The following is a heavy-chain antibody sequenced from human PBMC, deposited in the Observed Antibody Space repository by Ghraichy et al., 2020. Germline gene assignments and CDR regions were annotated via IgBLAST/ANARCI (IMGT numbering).Heavy chain of an antibody. CDR1: GFTFSSYW. CDR2: INQDGSEM. J-gene: IGHJ4*02. V-gene: IGHV3-7*01. D-gene: IGHD2-21*02. CDR3: ARALGAGDCL. Sequence: LSLTCAASGFTFSSYWMHWVRQAPGKGLEWVANINQDGSEMYYVDSLRGRFTISRDNAKNSLSLQMNSLRVEDTAVYFCARALGAGDCLWGQGTLLTVSS.